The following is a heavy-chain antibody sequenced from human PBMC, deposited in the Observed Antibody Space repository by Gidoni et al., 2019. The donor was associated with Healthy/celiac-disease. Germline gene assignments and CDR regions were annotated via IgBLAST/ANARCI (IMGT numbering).Heavy chain of an antibody. CDR1: GFTFSSYA. Sequence: EVQLLESGGGLVQPGGSLRLSCAASGFTFSSYAMSWVRQAPGKGLEWVSAIIGSGGSTYYADSVKGRFTISRDNSKNTLYLQMNSLRAEDTSVYYCAKGVHGAYYYGSGYFDYWGQGTLVTVSS. CDR2: IIGSGGST. D-gene: IGHD3-10*01. J-gene: IGHJ4*02. CDR3: AKGVHGAYYYGSGYFDY. V-gene: IGHV3-23*01.